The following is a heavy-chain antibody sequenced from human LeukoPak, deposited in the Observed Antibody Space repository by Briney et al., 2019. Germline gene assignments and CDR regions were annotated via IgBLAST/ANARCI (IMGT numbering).Heavy chain of an antibody. D-gene: IGHD1-14*01. J-gene: IGHJ4*02. CDR2: IHNSGRT. CDR3: ARHGTISSESYFDY. V-gene: IGHV4-59*08. CDR1: GGSVSSYY. Sequence: SATLSLTCSVSGGSVSSYYWSWIRQSPGKGLEWIGYIHNSGRTNYSPSLKSRVTGFVDTSKNQVSLRLSSVTAADTAVYYCARHGTISSESYFDYWGQGALVTVSS.